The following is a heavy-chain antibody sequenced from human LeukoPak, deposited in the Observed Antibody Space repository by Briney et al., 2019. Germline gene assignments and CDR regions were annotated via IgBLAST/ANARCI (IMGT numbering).Heavy chain of an antibody. J-gene: IGHJ4*02. CDR1: GFTFSSYS. CDR2: TSSSSSTI. D-gene: IGHD3-22*01. CDR3: ARSPQNYYDSSGAIDY. V-gene: IGHV3-48*01. Sequence: GGSLRLSCAASGFTFSSYSMNWVRQAPGKGLEWVSYTSSSSSTIYYADSVKGRFTISRDNAKNSLYLQMNSLRAEDTAVYYCARSPQNYYDSSGAIDYWGQGTLVTVSS.